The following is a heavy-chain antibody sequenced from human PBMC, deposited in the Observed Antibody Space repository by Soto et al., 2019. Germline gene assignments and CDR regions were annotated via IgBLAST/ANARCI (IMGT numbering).Heavy chain of an antibody. CDR2: IFYSGST. CDR1: GGAVSSGRNY. D-gene: IGHD2-21*02. V-gene: IGHV4-61*01. Sequence: QVQLQESGPGLVKPSETLSLTCTVSGGAVSSGRNYWSWIRQPPGKGLEWIGCIFYSGSTNYNPSLKSRVIISVDTSKNQFSLKLNSVTVADTAVYYCARDRCSGDNCSDYFCMDVWGQGTTVTVS. CDR3: ARDRCSGDNCSDYFCMDV. J-gene: IGHJ6*02.